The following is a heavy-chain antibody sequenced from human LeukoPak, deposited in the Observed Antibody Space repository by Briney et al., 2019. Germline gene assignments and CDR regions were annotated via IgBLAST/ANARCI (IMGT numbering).Heavy chain of an antibody. CDR3: ARDFAREFTIDY. CDR1: GFTFSNYN. Sequence: GGSLRLSCAASGFTFSNYNMNWVRQPPGKGLQWVSYISSSSNIIYYADSVKGRITISRDNAKNSLFLQMNSLRAEDTAVYYCARDFAREFTIDYWGQGTLVTVSS. D-gene: IGHD3-10*01. CDR2: ISSSSNII. V-gene: IGHV3-48*01. J-gene: IGHJ4*02.